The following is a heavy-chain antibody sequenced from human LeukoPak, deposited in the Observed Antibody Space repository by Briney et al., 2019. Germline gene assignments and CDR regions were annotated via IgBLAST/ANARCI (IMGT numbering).Heavy chain of an antibody. V-gene: IGHV3-7*01. CDR1: LFTFSKYL. D-gene: IGHD1-26*01. CDR3: ARRGTYHRSLDP. Sequence: RGALRHSCVASLFTFSKYLMSWVRRAPWKGLEWVAHIKQDGSEKYCVDSVKGRFTISRDNDKNTLYLQMDSLRAEDTAVYYGARRGTYHRSLDPWGRGTLVTVSS. J-gene: IGHJ5*02. CDR2: IKQDGSEK.